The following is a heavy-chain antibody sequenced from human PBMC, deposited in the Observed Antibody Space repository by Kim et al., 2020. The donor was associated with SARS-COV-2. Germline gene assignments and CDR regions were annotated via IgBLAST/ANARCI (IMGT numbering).Heavy chain of an antibody. Sequence: SETLSLTCTVSGGSVSSGSYYWSWIRQPPGKGLEWIGYIYYSGSTNYNPSLKSRVTISVDTSKNQFSLKLSSVTAADTAVYYCARDVGQTSYDYVWGSYRYTLGYWGQGTLVTVSS. V-gene: IGHV4-61*01. D-gene: IGHD3-16*02. CDR2: IYYSGST. J-gene: IGHJ4*02. CDR3: ARDVGQTSYDYVWGSYRYTLGY. CDR1: GGSVSSGSYY.